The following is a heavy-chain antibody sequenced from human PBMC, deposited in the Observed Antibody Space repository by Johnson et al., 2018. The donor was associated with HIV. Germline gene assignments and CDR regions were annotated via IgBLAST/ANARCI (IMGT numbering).Heavy chain of an antibody. CDR3: ARGDSGDYAGAFDV. J-gene: IGHJ3*01. CDR2: IYSGGST. Sequence: VQLVESGGGLVKPGGSLRLSCAASGFTVSSNYMSWVRQAPGKGLEWVSVIYSGGSTYYADSVKGRFTVSRDISNNTIFLHMNRLSADDTAVYYCARGDSGDYAGAFDVWGQGTMVTVSS. V-gene: IGHV3-66*01. CDR1: GFTVSSNY. D-gene: IGHD4-17*01.